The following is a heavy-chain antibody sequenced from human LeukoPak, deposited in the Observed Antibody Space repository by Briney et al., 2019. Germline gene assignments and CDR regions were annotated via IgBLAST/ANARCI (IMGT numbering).Heavy chain of an antibody. CDR1: GFTFSSYG. CDR3: ARGGWFDP. J-gene: IGHJ5*02. V-gene: IGHV3-7*01. CDR2: IKQDGSEK. Sequence: PGGSLRLSCAASGFTFSSYGMTWVRQAPGKGLEWVANIKQDGSEKYYVDSVKGRFTISRDNAKNSLYLQMNSLRAEDTAVYYCARGGWFDPWGQGTLVTVSS.